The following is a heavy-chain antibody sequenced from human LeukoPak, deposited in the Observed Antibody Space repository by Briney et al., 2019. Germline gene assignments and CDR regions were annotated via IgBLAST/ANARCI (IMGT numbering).Heavy chain of an antibody. CDR3: ARDLRYGMDV. V-gene: IGHV3-30-3*01. CDR1: GFTFSSYA. J-gene: IGHJ6*02. Sequence: TGGSLRLSCAASGFTFSSYAMHWVRQAPGKGLEWVAVISYDGSNKYYADSVKGRFTISRDNAKNTLYLQMNSLRAEDTAVYYCARDLRYGMDVWGQGTTVTVSS. CDR2: ISYDGSNK.